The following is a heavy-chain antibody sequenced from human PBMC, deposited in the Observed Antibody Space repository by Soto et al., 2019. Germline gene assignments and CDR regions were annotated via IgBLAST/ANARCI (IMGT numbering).Heavy chain of an antibody. CDR3: ARIRGYYYGLDV. CDR1: GFTFASYA. V-gene: IGHV3-23*01. J-gene: IGHJ6*02. CDR2: ISGSGGNT. Sequence: PGGSLRLSCAASGFTFASYAMSWVRQAPGKGLEWVSGISGSGGNTYNADSVKGRFTISRDNSKNTLYLDMISLRAEDTAVYYCARIRGYYYGLDVWGQGTTVTVSS.